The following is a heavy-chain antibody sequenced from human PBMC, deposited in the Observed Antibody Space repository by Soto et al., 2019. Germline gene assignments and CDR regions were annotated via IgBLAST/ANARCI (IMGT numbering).Heavy chain of an antibody. D-gene: IGHD2-15*01. Sequence: GGSLRLSCETSGFTFSSYALHWVRQAPGKGLEWVALISYDGINKYYADSVKGRFTISGDNSKNTMYLQMNSLRAEDTAVYYCAKDRNIVVVVAPLDYWGQGTLVTVSS. CDR1: GFTFSSYA. CDR2: ISYDGINK. V-gene: IGHV3-30-3*01. CDR3: AKDRNIVVVVAPLDY. J-gene: IGHJ4*02.